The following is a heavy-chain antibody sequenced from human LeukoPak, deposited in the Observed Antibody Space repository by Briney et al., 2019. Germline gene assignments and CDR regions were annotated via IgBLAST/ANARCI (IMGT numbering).Heavy chain of an antibody. V-gene: IGHV3-33*01. Sequence: GGSLRLSCAASGFTFSSYGMHWVRQAPGKGLEWVAVIWYDGSNKYYADSVKGRFTISRDNSKNTLYLQMNSLRAEDTAVYYCARDSRRYCTIGVCQGGDSGGRGPLVTVS. CDR1: GFTFSSYG. J-gene: IGHJ4*02. CDR2: IWYDGSNK. CDR3: ARDSRRYCTIGVCQGGDS. D-gene: IGHD2-8*01.